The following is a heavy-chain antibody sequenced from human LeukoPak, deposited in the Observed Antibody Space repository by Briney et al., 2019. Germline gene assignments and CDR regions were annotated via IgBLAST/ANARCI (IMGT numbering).Heavy chain of an antibody. J-gene: IGHJ4*02. CDR3: AGVVTIFGVVTRAFDY. D-gene: IGHD3-3*01. Sequence: SETLSLTCADYGGSFSGYYWSWIRQPPGRGLEWIGEINHRGSTNYNPSLKSRVTISIDTSKKQFSLKVSSVTAADTAVYYCAGVVTIFGVVTRAFDYWGQGTLVTVSS. CDR2: INHRGST. V-gene: IGHV4-34*01. CDR1: GGSFSGYY.